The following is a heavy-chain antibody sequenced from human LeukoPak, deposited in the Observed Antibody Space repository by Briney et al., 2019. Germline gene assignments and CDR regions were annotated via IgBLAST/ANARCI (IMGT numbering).Heavy chain of an antibody. CDR2: IYYSGST. CDR3: ATQEDCSSTSCYKPSDYYYYMDV. D-gene: IGHD2-2*02. V-gene: IGHV4-39*07. Sequence: PSETLSLTCTVSGGSISSSSDYWGWIRQPPGKGLEWIGSIYYSGSTYYNPSLKSRVTISIDTSKNQFSLKLTSVTAADTAVYYCATQEDCSSTSCYKPSDYYYYMDVWGKGTTVAVSS. CDR1: GGSISSSSDY. J-gene: IGHJ6*03.